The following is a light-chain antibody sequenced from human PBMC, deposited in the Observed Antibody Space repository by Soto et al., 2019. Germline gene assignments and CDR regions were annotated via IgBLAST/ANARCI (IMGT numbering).Light chain of an antibody. CDR2: DTF. V-gene: IGKV3-11*01. CDR1: QSVNSY. CDR3: QHRTSRYT. Sequence: EIVLTQSPATLSLSPGERATLSCTASQSVNSYLAWYQHRPGQAPKLLIYDTFNRATGVPARFSGSGSGTDFTLTISSPEPEDFAVYYCQHRTSRYTFGQGTKVDIK. J-gene: IGKJ2*01.